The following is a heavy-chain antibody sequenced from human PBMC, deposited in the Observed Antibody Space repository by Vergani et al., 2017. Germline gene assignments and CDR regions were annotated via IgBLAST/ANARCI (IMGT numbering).Heavy chain of an antibody. CDR2: IYYSGST. Sequence: QLQLQESGPGLVKPSETLSLTCTVSGGSISSSSYYWGWIRQPPGKGLEWIGSIYYSGSTYYNPSLKSRVTISVDTSKNQFSLKLSSVTAADTAVYYCVRELLPRNNWFDPWGQGTLVTVSS. V-gene: IGHV4-39*07. CDR1: GGSISSSSYY. D-gene: IGHD1-26*01. CDR3: VRELLPRNNWFDP. J-gene: IGHJ5*02.